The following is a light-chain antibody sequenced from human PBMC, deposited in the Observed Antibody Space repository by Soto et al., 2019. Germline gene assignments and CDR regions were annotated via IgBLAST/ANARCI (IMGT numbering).Light chain of an antibody. CDR1: QSVSSN. Sequence: EIVMTQSPATLSVSPGERATLSCRASQSVSSNLAWYQQKPGQAPRLLIYGASTRATGIPARFSGSGSGTEINLTISILQSEDFAVYYCQQYNNWPPLTFGGGTKVEIK. J-gene: IGKJ4*01. V-gene: IGKV3-15*01. CDR2: GAS. CDR3: QQYNNWPPLT.